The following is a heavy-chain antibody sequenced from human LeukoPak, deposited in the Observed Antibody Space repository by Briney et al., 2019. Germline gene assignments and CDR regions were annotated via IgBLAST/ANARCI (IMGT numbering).Heavy chain of an antibody. CDR2: INHSGST. D-gene: IGHD5-12*01. V-gene: IGHV4-34*01. CDR3: ARGREWLRPRRNGWFDP. Sequence: SETLSLTCAVYGGSFSGYYWSWIRQPPGKGQEWIGEINHSGSTNYNPSLKSRVTISVDTSKNQFSLKLSSVTAADTAVYYCARGREWLRPRRNGWFDPWGQGTLVTVSS. CDR1: GGSFSGYY. J-gene: IGHJ5*02.